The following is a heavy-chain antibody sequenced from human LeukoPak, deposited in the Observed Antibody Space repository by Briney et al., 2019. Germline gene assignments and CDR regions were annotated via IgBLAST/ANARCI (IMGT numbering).Heavy chain of an antibody. Sequence: ASVKVSCKTSGYTFTDYYIHWVRQAPGQGLEWMGWINSNSGGTSYAQKFQGRVTLTRDTPTRTAFMVLNRLTSDDTAVYYCARTSIAARRADFDYWGQGTVVTVSS. CDR1: GYTFTDYY. CDR2: INSNSGGT. CDR3: ARTSIAARRADFDY. V-gene: IGHV1-2*02. D-gene: IGHD6-6*01. J-gene: IGHJ4*02.